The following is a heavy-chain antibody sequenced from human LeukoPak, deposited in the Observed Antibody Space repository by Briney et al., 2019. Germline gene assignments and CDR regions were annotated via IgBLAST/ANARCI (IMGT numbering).Heavy chain of an antibody. D-gene: IGHD3-22*01. CDR2: INHSGST. CDR3: ARVARRAYYDSSGSLLDY. J-gene: IGHJ4*02. V-gene: IGHV4-34*01. Sequence: SETLSLTCAVYGESFSGYYWSWIRQPPGKGLEWIGEINHSGSTNYNPSLKSRVTISVDTSKNQFSLKLSSVTAADTAVYYCARVARRAYYDSSGSLLDYWGQGTLVTVSS. CDR1: GESFSGYY.